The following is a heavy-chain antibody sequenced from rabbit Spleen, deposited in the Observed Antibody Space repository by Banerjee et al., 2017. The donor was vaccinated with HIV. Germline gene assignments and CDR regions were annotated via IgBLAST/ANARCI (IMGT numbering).Heavy chain of an antibody. V-gene: IGHV1S47*01. CDR2: IANGDGST. J-gene: IGHJ4*01. CDR3: VRDKASTSGDYGPYYFNL. CDR1: GFDFSSNA. Sequence: QEQLVESGGGLVQPEGSLTLTCKASGFDFSSNAMCWVRQAPGKGPEWIACIANGDGSTYYASWVNGRFTISSHNAQNTLYLQLNSLTAADTATYFCVRDKASTSGDYGPYYFNLWGQGTLVTVS. D-gene: IGHD1-1*01.